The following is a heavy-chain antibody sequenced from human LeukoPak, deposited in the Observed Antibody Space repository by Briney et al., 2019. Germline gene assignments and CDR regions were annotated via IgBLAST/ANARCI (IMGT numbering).Heavy chain of an antibody. CDR2: IKQDGSEK. CDR1: GFTFSSYW. J-gene: IGHJ4*02. CDR3: ARSYRYQLLPFDY. V-gene: IGHV3-7*01. D-gene: IGHD2-2*01. Sequence: PGGSLRLSCAASGFTFSSYWMSWVRQAPGKGLEWVANIKQDGSEKYYVDSVKGRFTISRDNAKNSLYLQMNSLRAEDTAVYYCARSYRYQLLPFDYWGQGTLVTVSS.